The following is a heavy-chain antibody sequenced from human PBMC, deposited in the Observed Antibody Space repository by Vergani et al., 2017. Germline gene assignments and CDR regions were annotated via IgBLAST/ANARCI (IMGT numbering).Heavy chain of an antibody. J-gene: IGHJ5*02. D-gene: IGHD6-19*01. Sequence: QLQLQESGSGLVKPSETLSLTCTVSGGSISSYYWSWIRQPPGKGLEWIGYIYYSGSTNYNPSLKSRVTISVDTSKNQFSLKLSSVTAADTAVYYCARAVRYSSGWYWFDPWGQGTLVTVSS. CDR1: GGSISSYY. CDR2: IYYSGST. V-gene: IGHV4-59*01. CDR3: ARAVRYSSGWYWFDP.